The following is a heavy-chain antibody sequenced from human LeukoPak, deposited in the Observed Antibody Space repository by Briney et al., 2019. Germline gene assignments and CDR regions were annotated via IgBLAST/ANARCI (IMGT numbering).Heavy chain of an antibody. CDR3: TRESGAFSPFGF. CDR2: VHLNGAT. J-gene: IGHJ4*02. CDR1: GGSITTTNW. V-gene: IGHV4-4*02. D-gene: IGHD1-26*01. Sequence: PSGTLSLTCAVSGGSITTTNWWSWLRQPPGKRLEWIGEVHLNGATNYNPSLESRFSMSIDKSNNHLSLEVTSVTAADTAMYYCTRESGAFSPFGFWGQGTLVTVSS.